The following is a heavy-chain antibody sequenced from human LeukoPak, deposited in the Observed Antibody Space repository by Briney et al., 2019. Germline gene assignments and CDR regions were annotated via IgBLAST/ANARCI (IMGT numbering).Heavy chain of an antibody. D-gene: IGHD4-23*01. V-gene: IGHV2-5*02. CDR2: IYWDDDK. J-gene: IGHJ4*02. CDR1: GFSLNPRGVG. Sequence: YGPTLANPIHTLTLTSTFSGFSLNPRGVGVGWIRQPPGRALEWLALIYWDDDKRYSPSLKSRITITKDTSKNQVVLTMTNIDPVDTATYYCAHTLTERGNPDFDYWGQGTLVTVSS. CDR3: AHTLTERGNPDFDY.